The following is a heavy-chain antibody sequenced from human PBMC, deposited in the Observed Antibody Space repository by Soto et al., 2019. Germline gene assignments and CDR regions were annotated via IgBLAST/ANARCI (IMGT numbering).Heavy chain of an antibody. J-gene: IGHJ4*02. Sequence: TGGSLRLSCAASGFTFSSYAMSWVRQAPGKGLEWVSAISGSGGSTYYADSVKGRFTISRDNSKNTLYLQMNRLRAEDTAVYYCAKTGHRIAVAGYFDYWGQGTLVTVSS. CDR3: AKTGHRIAVAGYFDY. V-gene: IGHV3-23*01. CDR2: ISGSGGST. CDR1: GFTFSSYA. D-gene: IGHD6-19*01.